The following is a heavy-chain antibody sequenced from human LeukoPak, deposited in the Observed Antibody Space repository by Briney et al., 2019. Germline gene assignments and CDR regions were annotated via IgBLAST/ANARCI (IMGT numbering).Heavy chain of an antibody. CDR2: INPSGGST. D-gene: IGHD6-13*01. Sequence: ASVKVSCKASGYTFTTYYMHWVRQAPGQGLEWMGIINPSGGSTSYAQKFQGRVTTTRDTSTSTVYMELSSLRSEDTAVYYCARGPIAAAGDSWGQGTLVTVSS. CDR3: ARGPIAAAGDS. V-gene: IGHV1-46*01. CDR1: GYTFTTYY. J-gene: IGHJ4*02.